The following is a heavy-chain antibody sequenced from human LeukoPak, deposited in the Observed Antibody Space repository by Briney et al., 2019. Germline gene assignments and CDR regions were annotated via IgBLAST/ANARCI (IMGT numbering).Heavy chain of an antibody. CDR2: IIPIFGTA. J-gene: IGHJ6*03. CDR3: ARAIFGVAPYYYYMDV. V-gene: IGHV1-69*05. CDR1: GGTFSSYA. D-gene: IGHD3-3*01. Sequence: ASVKVSCKASGGTFSSYAISWVRQAPGQGLEWMGGIIPIFGTANYAQKFQGRVTITTDESTSTAYMELSSLRSEDTAVYYCARAIFGVAPYYYYMDVWGKGTTVTVSS.